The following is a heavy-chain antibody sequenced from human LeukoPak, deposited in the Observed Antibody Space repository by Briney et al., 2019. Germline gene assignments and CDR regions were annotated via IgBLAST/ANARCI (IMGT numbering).Heavy chain of an antibody. CDR3: ARAPTVKKYYDFWSGSRFDY. Sequence: PGGSLRLSCAASGFTFSSYAMHWVRRAPGKGLEWVAVISYDGSNKYYADSAKGRFTISRDNSKNTLYLQMNSLRAEDTAVYYCARAPTVKKYYDFWSGSRFDYWGQGTLVTVSS. J-gene: IGHJ4*02. CDR2: ISYDGSNK. V-gene: IGHV3-30-3*01. D-gene: IGHD3-3*01. CDR1: GFTFSSYA.